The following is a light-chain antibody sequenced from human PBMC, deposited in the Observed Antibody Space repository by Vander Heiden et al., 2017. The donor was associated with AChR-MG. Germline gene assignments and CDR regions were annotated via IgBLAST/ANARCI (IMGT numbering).Light chain of an antibody. V-gene: IGLV1-47*01. CDR1: SSHIGSNY. CDR3: AAWDDSLSGRV. Sequence: QSVLTQAPSASGTPGQRVPISCSGSSSHIGSNYVYWYQQLPGTAPKVLIYRNNQRPSGVPDRFSGSKSGTSASLAISGLRSEDEADYYCAAWDDSLSGRVFGGGTKLTVL. CDR2: RNN. J-gene: IGLJ3*02.